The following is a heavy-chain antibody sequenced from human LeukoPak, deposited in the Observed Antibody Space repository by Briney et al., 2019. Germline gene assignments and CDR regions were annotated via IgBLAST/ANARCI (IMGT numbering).Heavy chain of an antibody. J-gene: IGHJ4*02. Sequence: PGRSLRLSCAASGFTFSSYGMHWVRQAPGKGLEWVANINQDGDEKYYVDSLKGRFTVSRDNAKNLVYLQMNSLRAEDTAVYYCARPYDSNRDHSGYGYWGRGTLVTVSS. CDR2: INQDGDEK. CDR3: ARPYDSNRDHSGYGY. D-gene: IGHD5-12*01. CDR1: GFTFSSYG. V-gene: IGHV3-7*02.